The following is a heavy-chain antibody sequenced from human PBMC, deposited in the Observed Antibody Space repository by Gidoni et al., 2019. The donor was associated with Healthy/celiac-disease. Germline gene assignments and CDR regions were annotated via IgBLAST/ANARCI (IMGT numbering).Heavy chain of an antibody. V-gene: IGHV3-30*18. CDR1: GFTFSSYG. J-gene: IGHJ4*02. CDR2: ISYDGSNK. Sequence: QVQLVESGGGVVQPGRSLRLSCAASGFTFSSYGMHCVRQAPGKGLEWVAVISYDGSNKYYADSVKGRFTISRDNSKNTLYLQMNSLRAEDTAVYYCAKGAAFYYFDYWGQGTLVTVSS. D-gene: IGHD3-16*01. CDR3: AKGAAFYYFDY.